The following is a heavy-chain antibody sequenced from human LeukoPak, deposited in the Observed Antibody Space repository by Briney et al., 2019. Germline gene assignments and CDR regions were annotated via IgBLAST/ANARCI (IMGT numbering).Heavy chain of an antibody. Sequence: PSETLSLTCAVYGGSFSGYYWSWIRQPPGKGLEWIGEINHSGSTNYNPSLKSRVTISVDTSKNQFSLKLSSVTAADTAVYYCARTDRMVRGVIGGRDAFDIWGQGTMVTVSS. CDR3: ARTDRMVRGVIGGRDAFDI. CDR2: INHSGST. J-gene: IGHJ3*02. D-gene: IGHD3-10*01. CDR1: GGSFSGYY. V-gene: IGHV4-34*01.